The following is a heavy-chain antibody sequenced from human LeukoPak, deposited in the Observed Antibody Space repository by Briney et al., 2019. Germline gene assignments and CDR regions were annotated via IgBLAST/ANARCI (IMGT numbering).Heavy chain of an antibody. CDR3: ANDNSSYFDP. D-gene: IGHD4-11*01. V-gene: IGHV3-23*01. CDR2: ISGSGGST. CDR1: GFTFSSYA. J-gene: IGHJ5*02. Sequence: GGSLRLSCAASGFTFSSYAMSWVRQAPGKGLEWVSAISGSGGSTYYADSVKGRFTISRDNSKNTLYLQMHSLRAEDTAVYYCANDNSSYFDPWGQGTLVTVSS.